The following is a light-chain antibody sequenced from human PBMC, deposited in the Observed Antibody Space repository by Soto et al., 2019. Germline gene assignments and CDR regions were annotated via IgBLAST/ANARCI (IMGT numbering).Light chain of an antibody. CDR2: EVS. Sequence: QSALTQPASVSGSPGQSITISCTGTSSDVGRYNDVSWYQQHPGKAPKLMIYEVSNRPSGVSNRFSGSKSGNTAPLTISGLQAEDEANYYCSSYTSLSTRVFGGGTQLTVL. V-gene: IGLV2-14*01. J-gene: IGLJ3*02. CDR1: SSDVGRYND. CDR3: SSYTSLSTRV.